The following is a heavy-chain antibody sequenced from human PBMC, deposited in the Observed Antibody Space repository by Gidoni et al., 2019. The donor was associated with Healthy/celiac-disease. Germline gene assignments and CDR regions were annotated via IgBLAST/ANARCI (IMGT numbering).Heavy chain of an antibody. CDR1: GFTFSSYW. V-gene: IGHV3-74*01. CDR3: AREGEDSGYDYVGYFDL. D-gene: IGHD5-12*01. CDR2: INSDGSST. J-gene: IGHJ2*01. Sequence: EVQLVESGGGLVQPGGSLRLSCAASGFTFSSYWMHWVRQAPGKGLVWVSRINSDGSSTSYADSVKGRFTISRDNAKNTLYLQMNSLRAEDTAVYYCAREGEDSGYDYVGYFDLWGRGTLVTVSS.